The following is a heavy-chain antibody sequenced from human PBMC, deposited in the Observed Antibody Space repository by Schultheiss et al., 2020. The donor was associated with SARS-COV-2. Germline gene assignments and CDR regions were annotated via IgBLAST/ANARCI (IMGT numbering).Heavy chain of an antibody. Sequence: SETLSLTCAVYGGSLRSYYWSWIRQSPGMGLEWIGEINHSGSTNYNPSLKSRVTISVDKSKNQFSLKLSSVTAADTAVYYCAKDSSGSYGSSWGQGTLVTVSS. CDR3: AKDSSGSYGSS. V-gene: IGHV4-34*01. CDR1: GGSLRSYY. D-gene: IGHD1-26*01. CDR2: INHSGST. J-gene: IGHJ4*02.